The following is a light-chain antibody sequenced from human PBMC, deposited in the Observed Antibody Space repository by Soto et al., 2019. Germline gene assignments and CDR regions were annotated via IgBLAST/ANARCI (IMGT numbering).Light chain of an antibody. CDR2: DAS. CDR3: QQRSQWPWT. J-gene: IGKJ1*01. CDR1: QSVSID. V-gene: IGKV3-11*01. Sequence: EIVLTQSPATLSLSPGERATLSCRASQSVSIDLAWYQQKPGQAPRLLIYDASNRATGIAARFSGGGSGTDFTLTIRSPEPEDFAVYSCQQRSQWPWTFGQGTKVELK.